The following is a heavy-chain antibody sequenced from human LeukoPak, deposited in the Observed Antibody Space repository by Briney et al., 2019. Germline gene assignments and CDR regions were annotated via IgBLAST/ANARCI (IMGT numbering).Heavy chain of an antibody. J-gene: IGHJ5*02. CDR1: GGSISGYY. CDR2: INNSGIT. V-gene: IGHV4-34*01. Sequence: PSETLSLTCTVSGGSISGYYWTWIRQTPGKGLEWIGEINNSGITDYNPSLRSRVTISVDTSKNQFSLKLSSVTAADTAIYYCARAVIVVAAATQRNWFDPWGQGTLVTVSS. CDR3: ARAVIVVAAATQRNWFDP. D-gene: IGHD2-15*01.